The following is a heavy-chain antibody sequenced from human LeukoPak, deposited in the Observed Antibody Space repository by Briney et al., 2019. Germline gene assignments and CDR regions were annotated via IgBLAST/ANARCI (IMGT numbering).Heavy chain of an antibody. J-gene: IGHJ4*02. D-gene: IGHD1-26*01. V-gene: IGHV3-21*01. CDR2: ISSSSSYI. CDR3: ARAFGGSYSSTVDY. Sequence: GSLRLSCAASGFTFSSYSMNWVRQAPGKGLEWVSSISSSSSYIYYADSVKGRFTISRDNPKSTLYLQMNSLRPEDTAVYYCARAFGGSYSSTVDYWGQGTLVTVSS. CDR1: GFTFSSYS.